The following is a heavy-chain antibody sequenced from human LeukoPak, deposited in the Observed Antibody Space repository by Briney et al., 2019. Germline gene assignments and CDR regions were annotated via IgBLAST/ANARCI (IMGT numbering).Heavy chain of an antibody. Sequence: PGGSLTLSCVASGFTFTTYSLNWVRQAPGKGLEWVSSISSTSSYIYYADSVKGRFTLSRDNAKNSIYLQMDSLRAEDTAVYYCTSRGDFWSGYWAMNVWGQGTTVIVSS. CDR3: TSRGDFWSGYWAMNV. CDR2: ISSTSSYI. CDR1: GFTFTTYS. V-gene: IGHV3-21*01. D-gene: IGHD3-3*01. J-gene: IGHJ6*02.